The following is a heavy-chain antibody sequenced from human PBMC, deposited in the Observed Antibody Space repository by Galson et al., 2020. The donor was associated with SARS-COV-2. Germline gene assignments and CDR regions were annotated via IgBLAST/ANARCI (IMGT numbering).Heavy chain of an antibody. V-gene: IGHV3-72*01. CDR3: TRGEAGEYADGVWFEL. J-gene: IGHJ2*01. CDR2: IKNKAKSYTT. Sequence: GGSLTLSCAASGFDFSDHYMDCVRQGPGKGLEWVGRIKNKAKSYTTNYAAPVKGRFTISRDDSKNLLYLQINSLKTEDTAVYYCTRGEAGEYADGVWFELWGRGGLVTVSS. D-gene: IGHD4-17*01. CDR1: GFDFSDHY.